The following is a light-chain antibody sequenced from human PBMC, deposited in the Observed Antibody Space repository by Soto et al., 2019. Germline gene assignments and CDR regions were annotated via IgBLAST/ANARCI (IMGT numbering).Light chain of an antibody. CDR2: GAS. Sequence: ETVLTQSPGTLSLSPGERATLSCRASQSIYSNYLAWYQQKPGQALRLLIYGASTRITGIPDRFSGSGSGTDFTLTITRLEPEDFAVYYCQHYVNSPRTFGQGTKVEIK. J-gene: IGKJ1*01. CDR1: QSIYSNY. CDR3: QHYVNSPRT. V-gene: IGKV3-20*01.